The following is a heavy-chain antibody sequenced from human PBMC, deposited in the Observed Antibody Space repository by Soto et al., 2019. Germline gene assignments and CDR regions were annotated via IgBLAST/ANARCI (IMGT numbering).Heavy chain of an antibody. CDR1: GYTFTSYD. V-gene: IGHV1-8*01. Sequence: ASVKSSCKASGYTFTSYDINWVRQATGQGLEWMGWMNPNSGNTGYAQKFQGRVTMTRNTSISTAYMELSSRRSEDPAVYYCEHLRNGGNTHYYYYGMDDWGPGTTATVSS. CDR2: MNPNSGNT. J-gene: IGHJ6*02. D-gene: IGHD2-8*01. CDR3: EHLRNGGNTHYYYYGMDD.